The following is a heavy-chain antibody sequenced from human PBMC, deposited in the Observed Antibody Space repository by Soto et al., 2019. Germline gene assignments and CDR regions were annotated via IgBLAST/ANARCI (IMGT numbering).Heavy chain of an antibody. CDR1: GYTFTSYG. D-gene: IGHD2-15*01. CDR2: ISAYNGNT. V-gene: IGHV1-18*01. CDR3: ARAGDVVVAATGFDY. Sequence: ASVKVSCTASGYTFTSYGISWVRQAPGQGLEWMGWISAYNGNTNYAQKLQGRVTMTTDTSTSTAYMELRSLRSDDTAVYYCARAGDVVVAATGFDYWGQGTLVTVSS. J-gene: IGHJ4*02.